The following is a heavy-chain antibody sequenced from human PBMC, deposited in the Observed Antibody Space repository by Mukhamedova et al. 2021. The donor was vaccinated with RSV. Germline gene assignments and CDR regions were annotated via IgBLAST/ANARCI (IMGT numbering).Heavy chain of an antibody. CDR3: VSAYSSTSARWHAFGY. CDR2: SGSDYI. D-gene: IGHD6-19*01. Sequence: SGSDYIYYADSLKGRFTISRDNAQNSLYLQMNNLRAEHTAVYYCVSAYSSTSARWHAFGYWGQGTLVTVSS. V-gene: IGHV3-21*01. J-gene: IGHJ4*02.